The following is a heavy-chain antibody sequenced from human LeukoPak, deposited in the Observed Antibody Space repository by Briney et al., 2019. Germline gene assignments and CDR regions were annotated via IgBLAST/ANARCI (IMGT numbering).Heavy chain of an antibody. CDR2: INYGGSEK. CDR3: ARWGPHCVGDSCSLCYYGMDV. Sequence: GRSLRLSCAASGFTFSRYWMTWVRQAPGKGLEWVANINYGGSEKYYADSLKGRFTLSRDNANNSLSLQMNTLRGEDTGVYYCARWGPHCVGDSCSLCYYGMDVWGHGSSVTVSS. D-gene: IGHD2-21*01. V-gene: IGHV3-7*04. CDR1: GFTFSRYW. J-gene: IGHJ6*02.